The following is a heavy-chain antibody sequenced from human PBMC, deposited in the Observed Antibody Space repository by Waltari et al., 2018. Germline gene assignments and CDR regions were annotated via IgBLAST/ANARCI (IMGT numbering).Heavy chain of an antibody. D-gene: IGHD6-19*01. Sequence: EVQLLESGGGLVQPGGSLRLSCAASGFTFSSYAMSWVRQAPGKGLEWVAAISGSGGSTYYADSVKGRFTISRDNSKNTLYLQMNSLRAEDTAVYYCASNRRIAVAGNFDYWGQGTLVTVSS. J-gene: IGHJ4*02. CDR1: GFTFSSYA. CDR2: ISGSGGST. CDR3: ASNRRIAVAGNFDY. V-gene: IGHV3-23*01.